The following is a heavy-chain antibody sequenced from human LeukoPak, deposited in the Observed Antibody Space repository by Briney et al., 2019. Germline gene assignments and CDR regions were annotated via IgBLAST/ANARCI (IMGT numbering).Heavy chain of an antibody. D-gene: IGHD2-2*02. Sequence: GGSLILSCAASGFTFSSYWMSWVRQAPGKGLEWVANIKQDGSEKYYEDSVKGRFTISRDNAKNSLYLQMNSLRAEDTAVYYCARDTLSSAVVVPAAIVDYWGQGTLVTVSS. V-gene: IGHV3-7*03. J-gene: IGHJ4*02. CDR2: IKQDGSEK. CDR3: ARDTLSSAVVVPAAIVDY. CDR1: GFTFSSYW.